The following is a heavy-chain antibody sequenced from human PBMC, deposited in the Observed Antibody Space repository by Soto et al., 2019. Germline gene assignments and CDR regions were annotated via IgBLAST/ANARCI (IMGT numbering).Heavy chain of an antibody. CDR3: ARGSLWFGDLLPIDY. V-gene: IGHV1-3*01. CDR2: INAGNGHT. Sequence: ASVKVSCKASGYTFTTYIIHWVRQAPGQRLEWMGWINAGNGHTKYSQKFQGRVTITRDTSASTAYMELSSLRSEDTAVYYRARGSLWFGDLLPIDYWGQGTQVTVSS. CDR1: GYTFTTYI. D-gene: IGHD3-10*01. J-gene: IGHJ4*02.